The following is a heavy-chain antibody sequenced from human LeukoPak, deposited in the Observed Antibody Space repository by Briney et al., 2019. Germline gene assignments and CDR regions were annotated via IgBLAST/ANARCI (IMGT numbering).Heavy chain of an antibody. D-gene: IGHD3-22*01. Sequence: SETLSLTCAVYGGSFSGYYWSWIRQPPGKGREGMGEINNSGSTYYNPSLKSRVTISVDTSKNQFSLKLSSVTAADTAVYYCASYYDSSGSNGGWGQGTLVTVSS. V-gene: IGHV4-34*01. CDR1: GGSFSGYY. CDR2: INNSGST. CDR3: ASYYDSSGSNGG. J-gene: IGHJ4*02.